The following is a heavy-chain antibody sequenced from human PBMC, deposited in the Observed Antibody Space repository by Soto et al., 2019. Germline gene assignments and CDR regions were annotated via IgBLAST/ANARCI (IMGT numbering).Heavy chain of an antibody. Sequence: GGSLRLSCAASGFTFSSYGMHWVRQAPGKGLEWVAVISYDGSNKYYADSVKGRFTISRDNSKNTLYLQMNSLRAEDTAVYYCAKDLTGTSWRYYFDYWGQGTLVTVSS. J-gene: IGHJ4*02. CDR2: ISYDGSNK. CDR3: AKDLTGTSWRYYFDY. CDR1: GFTFSSYG. V-gene: IGHV3-30*18. D-gene: IGHD1-7*01.